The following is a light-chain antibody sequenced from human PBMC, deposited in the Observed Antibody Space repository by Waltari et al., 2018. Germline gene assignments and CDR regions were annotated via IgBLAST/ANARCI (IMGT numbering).Light chain of an antibody. Sequence: DIQMTPSPSTLSASVGDRVAITCRASQSVNSWLAWYQQKPGKAPKFLIYKASILESGVPSRFSGSGSGTEFTLTISNLQPDDFATYYCQQYNRYSTFGQGTKVELK. CDR3: QQYNRYST. V-gene: IGKV1-5*03. CDR1: QSVNSW. CDR2: KAS. J-gene: IGKJ1*01.